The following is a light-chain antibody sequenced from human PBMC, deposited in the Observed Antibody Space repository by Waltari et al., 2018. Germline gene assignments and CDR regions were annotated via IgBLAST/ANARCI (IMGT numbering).Light chain of an antibody. CDR3: NSYTSSSTWV. CDR1: SSDVGGYNY. J-gene: IGLJ3*02. Sequence: QSALTQPASVSGSPGQSITISCTGTSSDVGGYNYVSWYQQHPGKAPKLMICDVSKRPSGVSNRFSGSKSGSTASLTISGLQAEDEADLYGNSYTSSSTWVFGGGTKLTVL. CDR2: DVS. V-gene: IGLV2-14*01.